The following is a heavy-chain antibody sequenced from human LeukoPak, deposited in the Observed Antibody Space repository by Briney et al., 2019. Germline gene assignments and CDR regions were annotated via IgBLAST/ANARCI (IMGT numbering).Heavy chain of an antibody. D-gene: IGHD3-10*01. J-gene: IGHJ4*02. CDR3: AREERQYGSGQGGDY. CDR2: FDPEDGEK. CDR1: GYTLTELS. V-gene: IGHV1-24*01. Sequence: ASVKVSCKVSGYTLTELSMHWVRQAPGKGLEWMGGFDPEDGEKMYAQKLKGRVTMTEDTSTERAYMEVRRLRADDTAVYYCAREERQYGSGQGGDYWGQGTLVTVSS.